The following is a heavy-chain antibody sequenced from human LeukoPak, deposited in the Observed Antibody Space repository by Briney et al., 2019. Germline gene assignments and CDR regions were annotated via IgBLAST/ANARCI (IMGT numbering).Heavy chain of an antibody. CDR2: IYYSGST. Sequence: SETLSLTCTVTGGXFNSNNYYWGWIRQPPGKGLEWIGSIYYSGSTDYNPSHKSRVTISVDTSKNQFSLNLTSVTAADTAVYYCARAPGDPLSLDAFDIWGQGTMVTVSS. CDR3: ARAPGDPLSLDAFDI. D-gene: IGHD7-27*01. CDR1: GGXFNSNNYY. J-gene: IGHJ3*02. V-gene: IGHV4-39*01.